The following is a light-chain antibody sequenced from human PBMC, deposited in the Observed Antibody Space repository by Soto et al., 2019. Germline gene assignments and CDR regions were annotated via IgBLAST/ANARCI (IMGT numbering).Light chain of an antibody. CDR3: QQRSNWPSLT. J-gene: IGKJ4*01. CDR1: QSVGSY. Sequence: EIVLIQSPATLSLSPGERATLSCRASQSVGSYLAWYQHKPGQAPRLLISDASNRATGIPARFSGSGSETDFTLTISSLEPEDCAVYYCQQRSNWPSLTFGGGTKVEIK. V-gene: IGKV3-11*01. CDR2: DAS.